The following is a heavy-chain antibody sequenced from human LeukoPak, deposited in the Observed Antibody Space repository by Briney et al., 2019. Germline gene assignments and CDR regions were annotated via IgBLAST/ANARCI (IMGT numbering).Heavy chain of an antibody. J-gene: IGHJ4*02. V-gene: IGHV3-64*01. CDR3: ARAGYCSSTSCYVPIDY. CDR1: GFTFSSYA. CDR2: ISSNGGST. Sequence: GGSLRLSCAASGFTFSSYAMHWVRQAPGKGLEDVSAISSNGGSTYYANSVKGRFTISRDNSKNTLYLQMGSLRAEDMAVYYCARAGYCSSTSCYVPIDYWGQGTLVTASS. D-gene: IGHD2-2*01.